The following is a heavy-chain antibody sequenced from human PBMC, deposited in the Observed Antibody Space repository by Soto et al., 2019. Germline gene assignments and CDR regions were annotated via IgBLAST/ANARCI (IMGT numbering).Heavy chain of an antibody. V-gene: IGHV3-53*02. CDR3: ARDRPGDEGYGFYI. CDR1: GLTVSSNY. CDR2: LYSGGST. Sequence: EVQLVETGGGLIQPGGSLRLSCAASGLTVSSNYMNWVRQAPGKGLEWVSVLYSGGSTHYAGSVKGLFIISRDNSKNTLYLQMNRLRVEDTAVYYCARDRPGDEGYGFYIWGHGTMVTVSS. D-gene: IGHD3-10*01. J-gene: IGHJ3*02.